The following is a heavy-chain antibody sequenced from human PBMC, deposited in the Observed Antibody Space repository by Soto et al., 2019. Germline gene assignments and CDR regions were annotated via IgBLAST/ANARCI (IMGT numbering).Heavy chain of an antibody. Sequence: SETLSLTCAVSGGSISSGGYSWSWIRQPPGKGLEWIGYIYHSGSTYCNPSLKSRVTISVDRSKNQFSLKLSSVTAADTAVYYCARDSSLHRFDYWGQGTLVTVSS. CDR2: IYHSGST. D-gene: IGHD6-19*01. CDR1: GGSISSGGYS. CDR3: ARDSSLHRFDY. V-gene: IGHV4-30-2*01. J-gene: IGHJ4*02.